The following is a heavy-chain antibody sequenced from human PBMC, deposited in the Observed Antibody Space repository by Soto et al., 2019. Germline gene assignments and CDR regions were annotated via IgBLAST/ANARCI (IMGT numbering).Heavy chain of an antibody. D-gene: IGHD3-22*01. CDR2: IIPIFGTA. Sequence: SVKVSCKASGGTFSSYAISWVRQAPGQGLEWMGGIIPIFGTANYAQKVQGRVTITADESTSTAYMELSSLRSEDTAVYYCAKDLKSYDSSGYYHYYFDYWGQGTLVTVSS. CDR3: AKDLKSYDSSGYYHYYFDY. J-gene: IGHJ4*02. V-gene: IGHV1-69*13. CDR1: GGTFSSYA.